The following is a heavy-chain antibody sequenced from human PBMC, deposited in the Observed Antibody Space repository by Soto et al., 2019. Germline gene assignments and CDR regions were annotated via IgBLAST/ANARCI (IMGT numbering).Heavy chain of an antibody. CDR3: ARGVTLVRGVIHTPYFDY. D-gene: IGHD3-10*01. Sequence: SETLSLTCTVSGGSISSGGYYWSWIRQHPGKGLEWIGYIYYSGSTYYNPSLKSRVTISVDTSKNQFSLKLSSVTAADTAVYYCARGVTLVRGVIHTPYFDYWGQGALVTDSS. CDR2: IYYSGST. V-gene: IGHV4-31*03. J-gene: IGHJ4*02. CDR1: GGSISSGGYY.